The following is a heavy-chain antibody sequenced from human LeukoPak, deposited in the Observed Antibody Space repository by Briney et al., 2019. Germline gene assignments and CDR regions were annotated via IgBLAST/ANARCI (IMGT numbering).Heavy chain of an antibody. Sequence: GGSLRLSCAASGFTFNNYAMSWVRQAPGEGLEWVSAISGSGGSTYNADSVKGRFTISRDNAKNSLYLQMNSLRAEDTAVYYCAELGITMIGGVWGKGTTVTISS. J-gene: IGHJ6*04. D-gene: IGHD3-10*02. V-gene: IGHV3-23*01. CDR2: ISGSGGST. CDR3: AELGITMIGGV. CDR1: GFTFNNYA.